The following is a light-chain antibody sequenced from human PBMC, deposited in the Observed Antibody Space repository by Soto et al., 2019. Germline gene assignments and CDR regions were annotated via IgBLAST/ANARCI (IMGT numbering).Light chain of an antibody. V-gene: IGLV2-14*01. J-gene: IGLJ2*01. Sequence: SALTQPASVSGSPGQSITISCTGTSSDIGTYKYVCWYQQHPGKAPKLIIYDVGDRPSGVSYRFSGSKSGNTASLTISGLQAEDEADYYCSSYTSNAFVVFGGGTKLTVL. CDR2: DVG. CDR1: SSDIGTYKY. CDR3: SSYTSNAFVV.